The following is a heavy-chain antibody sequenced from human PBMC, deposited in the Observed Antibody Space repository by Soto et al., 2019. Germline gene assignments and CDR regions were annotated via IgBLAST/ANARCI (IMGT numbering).Heavy chain of an antibody. CDR2: INHSGST. J-gene: IGHJ5*02. CDR1: GGSFSGYY. CDR3: ARELGITMIVVARRWFDP. V-gene: IGHV4-34*01. D-gene: IGHD3-22*01. Sequence: SETLSLTCAVYGGSFSGYYWSWIRQPPGKGLEWIGEINHSGSTNYNPPLKSRVTISVDTSKNQFSLELSSVTAADTAVYYCARELGITMIVVARRWFDPWGQGTLVTVSS.